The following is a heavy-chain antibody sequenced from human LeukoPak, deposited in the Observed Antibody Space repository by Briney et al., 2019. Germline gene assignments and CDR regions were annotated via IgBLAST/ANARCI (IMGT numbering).Heavy chain of an antibody. CDR3: ARGRHSSGYFFDY. J-gene: IGHJ4*02. CDR1: GYTFTSYD. V-gene: IGHV1-8*01. D-gene: IGHD3-22*01. Sequence: GASVKVSCKASGYTFTSYDINWVRQAPGQGLEWMGWMNPNSGNTGYAQKFQGRVTMTRNTSISTAYMELSSLRSEDTAVYYCARGRHSSGYFFDYWGQGTLVTVSS. CDR2: MNPNSGNT.